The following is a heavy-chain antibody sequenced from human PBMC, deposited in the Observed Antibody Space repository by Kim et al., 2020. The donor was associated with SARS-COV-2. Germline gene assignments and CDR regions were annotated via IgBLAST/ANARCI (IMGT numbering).Heavy chain of an antibody. D-gene: IGHD6-6*01. J-gene: IGHJ5*02. CDR3: ARCPVDSTSFWFDP. Sequence: NPSLKSRVTISVDKSKNHFSLNLSSVTAADTAVYYCARCPVDSTSFWFDPWGQGTLVTVSS. V-gene: IGHV4-4*02.